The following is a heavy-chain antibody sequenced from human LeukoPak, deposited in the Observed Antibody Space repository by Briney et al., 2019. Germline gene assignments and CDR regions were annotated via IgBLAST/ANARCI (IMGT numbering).Heavy chain of an antibody. CDR3: TRSSYDILTGPVNWFDP. CDR1: GFTFGDYA. CDR2: IRSKAYGGTT. D-gene: IGHD3-9*01. V-gene: IGHV3-49*03. J-gene: IGHJ5*02. Sequence: QAGGSLRLSCTASGFTFGDYAMNWFRQAPGKGLEWVGFIRSKAYGGTTEYAASVKGRFTISRDDSKSIAYLQMNSLKTEDTAVYYCTRSSYDILTGPVNWFDPWGQGTLVTVSS.